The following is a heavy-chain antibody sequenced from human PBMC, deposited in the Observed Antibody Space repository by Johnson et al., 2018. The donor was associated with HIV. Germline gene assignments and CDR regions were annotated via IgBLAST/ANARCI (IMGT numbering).Heavy chain of an antibody. CDR3: ARGREDF. J-gene: IGHJ3*01. CDR2: IKEDGSEK. Sequence: VQLVESGEGLVQPGGSLRLSCTASGFTFNSYWMSWVRQAPGKGLEWVANIKEDGSEKYYVDSVKGRFTISRDNAKNSLYLRMNSLRVDDTAVYYCARGREDFWGQGTMVTVSP. V-gene: IGHV3-7*01. CDR1: GFTFNSYW. D-gene: IGHD1-26*01.